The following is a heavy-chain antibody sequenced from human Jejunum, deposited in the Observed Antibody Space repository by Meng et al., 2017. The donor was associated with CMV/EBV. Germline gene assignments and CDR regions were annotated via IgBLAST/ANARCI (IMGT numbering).Heavy chain of an antibody. V-gene: IGHV4-30-4*01. D-gene: IGHD6-19*01. CDR1: GGSISSGDFC. J-gene: IGHJ4*02. CDR2: FDNRWSN. Sequence: HRQESGAGLVGPSQTLALTCTASGGSISSGDFCWRWIRQSPGKGLGLIGYFDNRWSNYYNPSLTSLVTVSMNTSKNQFSLKLSSMTAADAAVYYCARGYSSGWYFFHYWGQGTLVTVSS. CDR3: ARGYSSGWYFFHY.